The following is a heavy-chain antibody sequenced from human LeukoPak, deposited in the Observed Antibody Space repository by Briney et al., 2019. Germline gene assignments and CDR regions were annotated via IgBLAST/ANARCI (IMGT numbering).Heavy chain of an antibody. CDR2: IYHTGSA. J-gene: IGHJ4*02. CDR1: GASISSSNW. D-gene: IGHD6-19*01. Sequence: SETLSLTCAVSGASISSSNWWSWVRQPPGKGLEWIGEIYHTGSANYNPSLKSRVTISVDTSKNQFSLKLSSVTAADTAMYYCARAVAVAGTPNFDYWGQGTLVTVSS. V-gene: IGHV4-4*02. CDR3: ARAVAVAGTPNFDY.